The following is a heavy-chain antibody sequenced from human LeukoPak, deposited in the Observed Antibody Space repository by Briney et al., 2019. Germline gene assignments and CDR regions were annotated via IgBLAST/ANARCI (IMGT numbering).Heavy chain of an antibody. CDR1: GFTFSSYA. D-gene: IGHD2-15*01. Sequence: GGSLRLSCAASGFTFSSYAMSWVRQAPGKGLEWVSVISSSGDNTYYADSVKGRFTISRDNSKNTLYLQMNSLRAEDTAVYYCAKDRGSGLFDYWGQGTLVTVSS. V-gene: IGHV3-23*01. CDR3: AKDRGSGLFDY. J-gene: IGHJ4*02. CDR2: ISSSGDNT.